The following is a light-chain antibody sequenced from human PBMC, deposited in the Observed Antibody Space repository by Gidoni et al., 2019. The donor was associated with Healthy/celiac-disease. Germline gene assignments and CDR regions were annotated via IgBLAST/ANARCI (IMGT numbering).Light chain of an antibody. CDR3: QQYNSYPWT. CDR1: QSISSW. CDR2: KAS. V-gene: IGKV1-5*03. Sequence: DIQMTQSPSPLSASVVDRVTITCRASQSISSWLAWYQQKPGKAPKLLIYKASSLESGVPSRFSGSGSGTEFILTISSLQPDDFATYYCQQYNSYPWTFGQGTKVEIK. J-gene: IGKJ1*01.